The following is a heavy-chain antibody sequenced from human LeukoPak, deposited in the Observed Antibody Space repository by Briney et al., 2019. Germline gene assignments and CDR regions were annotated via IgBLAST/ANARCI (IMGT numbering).Heavy chain of an antibody. J-gene: IGHJ4*02. D-gene: IGHD2-2*01. CDR2: INHSGST. CDR3: ARRTVVVPAAVRGFDY. CDR1: GGSFSGYY. V-gene: IGHV4-34*01. Sequence: SETLSLTCAAYGGSFSGYYWSWIRQPPGKGLEWIGEINHSGSTYYNPSLKSRVTMSVDTSKNQFSPKLSSVTAADTAVYYCARRTVVVPAAVRGFDYWDQGTLVTVSS.